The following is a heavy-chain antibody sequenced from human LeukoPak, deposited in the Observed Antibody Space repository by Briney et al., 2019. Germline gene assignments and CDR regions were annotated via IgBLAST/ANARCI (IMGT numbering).Heavy chain of an antibody. Sequence: GTLCLSCVASGLTASSNYIGGVRSAPRQGLEWVSVIYSVGSAYSANSVKCRFSTSWDYSRHTIYPPMNCLLSEATAVYYCAREWRGTAADFCFDDWGKGTLVTVSS. D-gene: IGHD6-13*01. J-gene: IGHJ4*02. V-gene: IGHV3-53*01. CDR1: GLTASSNY. CDR2: IYSVGSA. CDR3: AREWRGTAADFCFDD.